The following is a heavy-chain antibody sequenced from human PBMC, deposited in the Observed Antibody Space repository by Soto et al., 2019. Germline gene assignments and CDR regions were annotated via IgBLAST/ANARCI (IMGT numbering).Heavy chain of an antibody. CDR1: GLTFSSYW. CDR3: ASIGIHDYYGSGSYDY. D-gene: IGHD3-10*01. CDR2: INGDGSST. V-gene: IGHV3-74*01. Sequence: GSLRLSCAASGLTFSSYWMHWVRQAPGKGLVWVSRINGDGSSTNYADFVKGRFTISRDNAKNTLYLQMNSLRAEDTAVYYCASIGIHDYYGSGSYDYWGQGALVTVSS. J-gene: IGHJ4*02.